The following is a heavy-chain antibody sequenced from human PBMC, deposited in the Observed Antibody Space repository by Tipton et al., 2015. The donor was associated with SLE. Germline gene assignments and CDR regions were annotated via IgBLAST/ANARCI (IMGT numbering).Heavy chain of an antibody. J-gene: IGHJ6*03. Sequence: TLSLTCAVYGGSFSGYYWSWIRQPPGKGLEWIGEINHSGSTNYNPSLKSRVTISVDTSKNQFSLKLSSVTAADTALYYCASSRGYCIAGSCYDYYMDVWGKGTTVTVAS. CDR2: INHSGST. CDR3: ASSRGYCIAGSCYDYYMDV. V-gene: IGHV4-34*01. D-gene: IGHD2-15*01. CDR1: GGSFSGYY.